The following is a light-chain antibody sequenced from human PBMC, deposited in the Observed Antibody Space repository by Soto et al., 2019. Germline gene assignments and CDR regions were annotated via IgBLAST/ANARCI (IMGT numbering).Light chain of an antibody. V-gene: IGKV1-6*01. Sequence: AIQMTQSPSSLSASVGDRVTITCRASQGIRNDLGWYQQKPGKAPKLLIYVASSLQSGIPSRFSGSGSGTDFTLTISSLQPEDFATYYCLQDYNYPPTFGGGTKVEIK. CDR2: VAS. J-gene: IGKJ4*01. CDR1: QGIRND. CDR3: LQDYNYPPT.